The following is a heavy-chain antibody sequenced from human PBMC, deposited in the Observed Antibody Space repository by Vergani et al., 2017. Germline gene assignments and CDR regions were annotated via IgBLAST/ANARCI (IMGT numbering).Heavy chain of an antibody. D-gene: IGHD1-26*01. CDR1: GGSISSYY. J-gene: IGHJ3*01. CDR2: INHSGTI. Sequence: QVQLQESGPGLVKPSETLSLTCTVSGGSISSYYWSWIRQPPGKGLEWIWEINHSGTINYNPTLKSPFNVSIDTSRDHFSLKLRSVSAADTAVYFCARRAERWETLLRDDFDVWGQGTFVTVSP. CDR3: ARRAERWETLLRDDFDV. V-gene: IGHV4-34*10.